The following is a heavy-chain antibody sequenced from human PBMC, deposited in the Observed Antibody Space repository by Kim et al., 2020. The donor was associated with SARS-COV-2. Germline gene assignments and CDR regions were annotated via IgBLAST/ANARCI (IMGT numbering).Heavy chain of an antibody. J-gene: IGHJ4*02. CDR2: INHSGST. CDR1: GGSFSGYY. V-gene: IGHV4-34*01. D-gene: IGHD7-27*01. Sequence: SETLSLTCAVYGGSFSGYYWSWIRQPPGKGLEWIGEINHSGSTNYNPSLKSRVTISVDTSKNQFSLKLSSVTAADTAVYYCARRSGLTGRRPGFDYWGQGTLVTVSS. CDR3: ARRSGLTGRRPGFDY.